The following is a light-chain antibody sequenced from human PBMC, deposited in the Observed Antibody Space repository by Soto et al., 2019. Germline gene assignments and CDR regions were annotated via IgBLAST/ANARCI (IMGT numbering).Light chain of an antibody. Sequence: EIVMTQSPATLSLSPGERATLSCRASQSVSSYLAWYQQKPGQAPRLLIYDASNRATGIPARFSGSGSGTDFTLTISSLEPEDFAVYYCQQRSNWPEFTFVPGTKVDIK. CDR2: DAS. J-gene: IGKJ3*01. V-gene: IGKV3-11*01. CDR3: QQRSNWPEFT. CDR1: QSVSSY.